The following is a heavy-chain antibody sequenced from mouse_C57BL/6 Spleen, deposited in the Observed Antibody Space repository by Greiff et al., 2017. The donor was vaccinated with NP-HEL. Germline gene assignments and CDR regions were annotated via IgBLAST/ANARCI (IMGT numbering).Heavy chain of an antibody. Sequence: QVQLKQSGPELVKPGASVKISCKASGYAFSSSWMNWVKQRPGKGLEWIGRIYPGDGDTNYNGKFKGKATLTADKSSSTAYMQLSSLTSEDSAVYFCARVDYDEAWFAYWGQGTLVTVSA. V-gene: IGHV1-82*01. CDR3: ARVDYDEAWFAY. CDR2: IYPGDGDT. D-gene: IGHD2-4*01. CDR1: GYAFSSSW. J-gene: IGHJ3*01.